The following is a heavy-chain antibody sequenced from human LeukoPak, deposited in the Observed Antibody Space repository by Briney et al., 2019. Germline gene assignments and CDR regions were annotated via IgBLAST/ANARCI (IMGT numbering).Heavy chain of an antibody. Sequence: ASVKVSCKASGYTFTGYYMHWVRQAPGQGLEWMGWINPNSGGTNYAQKFQGRVTMTRDTSISTAYMELSRLRSDDTAVYYCARGEGSSWYGGFYYYYGMDVWGQGTTVTVSS. J-gene: IGHJ6*02. CDR3: ARGEGSSWYGGFYYYYGMDV. CDR1: GYTFTGYY. CDR2: INPNSGGT. V-gene: IGHV1-2*02. D-gene: IGHD6-13*01.